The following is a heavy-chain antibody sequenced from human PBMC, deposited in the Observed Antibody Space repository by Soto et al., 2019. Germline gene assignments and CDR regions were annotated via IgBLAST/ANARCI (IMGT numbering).Heavy chain of an antibody. CDR2: IWYDGSNK. CDR1: GFTFSSYG. J-gene: IGHJ4*02. Sequence: PGGSVRLSCAASGFTFSSYGMHWVRQAPGKGLEWVAVIWYDGSNKYYADSVKGRFTISRDNSKNTLYLQMNSLRAEDTAVYYCARDTYYYDSSGYPTFDYWGQGTLVTVSS. V-gene: IGHV3-33*01. CDR3: ARDTYYYDSSGYPTFDY. D-gene: IGHD3-22*01.